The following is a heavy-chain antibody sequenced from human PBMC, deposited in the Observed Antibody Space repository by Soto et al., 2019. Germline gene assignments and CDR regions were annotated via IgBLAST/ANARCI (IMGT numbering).Heavy chain of an antibody. D-gene: IGHD3-3*01. CDR1: GFTFSSFV. J-gene: IGHJ4*02. CDR3: VRDGPRITIYGYGDY. Sequence: QVQLVESGGGVVQPGRSLTLSCAASGFTFSSFVMHWVRQAPGKGLEWMAALSYDGSNKNYADSVKGRFTISRDNSKNTLYLQMNGLRPEDTAVYYCVRDGPRITIYGYGDYWGQGTLVTVSS. CDR2: LSYDGSNK. V-gene: IGHV3-30*04.